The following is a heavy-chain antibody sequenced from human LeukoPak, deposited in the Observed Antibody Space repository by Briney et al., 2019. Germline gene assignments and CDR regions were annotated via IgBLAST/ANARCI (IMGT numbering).Heavy chain of an antibody. CDR2: ISAYNGNT. CDR3: ARYRSGSGWSRVDY. D-gene: IGHD6-19*01. J-gene: IGHJ4*02. Sequence: ASVKVSCKASGGTFSSYAISWVRQAPGQGLEWMGWISAYNGNTNYAQKLQGRVTMTTDTSTSTAYMELRSLRSDDTAVYYCARYRSGSGWSRVDYWGQGTLVTVSS. CDR1: GGTFSSYA. V-gene: IGHV1-18*01.